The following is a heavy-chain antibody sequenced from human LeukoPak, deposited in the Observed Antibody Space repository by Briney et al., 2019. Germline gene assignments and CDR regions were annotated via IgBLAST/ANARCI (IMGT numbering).Heavy chain of an antibody. Sequence: PSETLSLTCAVYGGSFSGYYWSWIRQPPGKGLEWIGEINHSGSTNYNPSLKSRVTISVDTSKNRFSLKLSSVTAADRAVYYCARAQLYSSSSYNWFDPWGQGTLVTVSS. V-gene: IGHV4-34*01. J-gene: IGHJ5*02. CDR3: ARAQLYSSSSYNWFDP. CDR2: INHSGST. CDR1: GGSFSGYY. D-gene: IGHD6-6*01.